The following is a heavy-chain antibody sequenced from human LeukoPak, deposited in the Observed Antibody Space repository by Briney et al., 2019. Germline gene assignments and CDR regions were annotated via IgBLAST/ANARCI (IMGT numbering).Heavy chain of an antibody. V-gene: IGHV3-9*01. D-gene: IGHD3-10*01. CDR1: GFTFDDYA. CDR3: ARDRRGTPFDY. Sequence: GGSLRLSCVASGFTFDDYAMHWVRQAPGKGLEWVSGISWNSGSIGYADSVKGRFTISRDNAKNSLYLQMNSLRAEDTALYYCARDRRGTPFDYWGQGTLVTVSS. J-gene: IGHJ4*02. CDR2: ISWNSGSI.